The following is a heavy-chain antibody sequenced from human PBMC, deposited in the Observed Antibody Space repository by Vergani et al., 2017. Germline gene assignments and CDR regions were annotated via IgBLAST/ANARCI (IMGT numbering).Heavy chain of an antibody. D-gene: IGHD1-26*01. CDR1: GGSISSSNYY. CDR3: ARGGGNYYDAFDV. CDR2: IYYSGST. J-gene: IGHJ3*01. V-gene: IGHV4-39*01. Sequence: QVQLQESGPGLVKPSETLSLTCTVSGGSISSSNYYWGWIRQPPGKGLEWIGSIYYSGSTYYNPSLKSRVTISVDTSKNQFSLKLSSVTAADTAVYYCARGGGNYYDAFDVWGQGTMVTVSS.